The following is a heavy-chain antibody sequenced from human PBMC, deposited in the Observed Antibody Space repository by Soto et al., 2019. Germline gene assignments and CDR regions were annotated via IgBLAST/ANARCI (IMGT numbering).Heavy chain of an antibody. D-gene: IGHD3-3*01. J-gene: IGHJ6*03. CDR2: INHSGST. V-gene: IGHV4-34*01. CDR3: ASYHYYDFWIGSRHYMDA. CDR1: GGSFSGYY. Sequence: TSETLSLTCAVYGGSFSGYYWSWVRQTPGKGLEWIGEINHSGSTNYNPSLKSRVTISVDTSKHQFSLRLSSVTAADSAVYYCASYHYYDFWIGSRHYMDAWGKGTTVTVSS.